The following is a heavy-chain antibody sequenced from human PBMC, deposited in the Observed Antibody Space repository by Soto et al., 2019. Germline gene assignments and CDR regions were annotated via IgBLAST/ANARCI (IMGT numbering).Heavy chain of an antibody. J-gene: IGHJ6*02. CDR3: AKDSVVAATPSDFYYYYGMDV. V-gene: IGHV3-23*01. CDR2: ISGSGGST. D-gene: IGHD2-15*01. Sequence: QTGGSLRLSCAASGFTFSSYAMSWVRQAPGKGLEWVSAISGSGGSTYYADSVKGRFTISRDNSKNTLYLQMNSLRAEDTAVYYCAKDSVVAATPSDFYYYYGMDVWGQGTTVTVSS. CDR1: GFTFSSYA.